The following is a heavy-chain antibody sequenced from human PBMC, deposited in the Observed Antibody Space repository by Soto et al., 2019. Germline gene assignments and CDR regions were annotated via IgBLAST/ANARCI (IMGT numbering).Heavy chain of an antibody. CDR3: ANDPDGGSGGSCIGLGAFDI. V-gene: IGHV3-23*01. Sequence: EVQLLESGGGLVQPGGSLRLSCAASGFTFSSYAMSWVRQAPGKGLEWVSAISGSGGSTYYADSVKGRFTISRDNSKNTLYLQMNSLRAEDTAVYYCANDPDGGSGGSCIGLGAFDIWSQGTMVTVSS. D-gene: IGHD2-15*01. J-gene: IGHJ3*02. CDR1: GFTFSSYA. CDR2: ISGSGGST.